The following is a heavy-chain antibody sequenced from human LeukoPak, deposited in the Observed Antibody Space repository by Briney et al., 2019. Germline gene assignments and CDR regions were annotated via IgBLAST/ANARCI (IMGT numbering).Heavy chain of an antibody. CDR3: ARSTYCSGGSCSHNWFDP. CDR2: IYSSGST. Sequence: SETLSLTCTVSGGSINNYYWSWIRQPAGKGLEWFGLIYSSGSTSYNPSLKSRVTMSVDTSKKQFSLRLSSVTAADTAVYYCARSTYCSGGSCSHNWFDPWGQGTLVTVSS. V-gene: IGHV4-4*07. J-gene: IGHJ5*02. CDR1: GGSINNYY. D-gene: IGHD2-15*01.